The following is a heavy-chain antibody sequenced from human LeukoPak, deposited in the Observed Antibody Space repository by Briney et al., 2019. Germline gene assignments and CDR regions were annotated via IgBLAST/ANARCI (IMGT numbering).Heavy chain of an antibody. CDR3: ARGLRTAAGTSPDWFDP. Sequence: GGSLRLSCAASGFTFSSYSMNWVRQAPGKGLEWVSYISSSSSTIYYADSVKGRFTISRDNAKNSLYLQMNSLRAEDTAVYYCARGLRTAAGTSPDWFDPWGQGTLVTVSS. CDR2: ISSSSSTI. J-gene: IGHJ5*02. V-gene: IGHV3-48*04. D-gene: IGHD6-13*01. CDR1: GFTFSSYS.